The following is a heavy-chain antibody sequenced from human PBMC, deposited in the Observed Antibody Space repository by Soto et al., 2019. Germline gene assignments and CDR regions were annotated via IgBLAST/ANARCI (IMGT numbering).Heavy chain of an antibody. CDR1: GFTFSSYA. J-gene: IGHJ3*02. CDR2: ISGSGASI. Sequence: GGSLRLSCAASGFTFSSYAMYWVRQAPGKGLEWVSAISGSGASIYYRDSVRGRFTISRDSSKNTLYLQMNSLRAEDTAVYYCARDDPKKDAFDIWGQGTMVTVSS. V-gene: IGHV3-23*01. CDR3: ARDDPKKDAFDI.